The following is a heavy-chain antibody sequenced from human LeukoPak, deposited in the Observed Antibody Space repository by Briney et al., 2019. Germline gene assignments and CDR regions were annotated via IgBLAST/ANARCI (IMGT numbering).Heavy chain of an antibody. Sequence: PGGSLRLSCAASGFTFTSYSMHWVRQAPGKGLEWVSSISSSSSTIYYADSVKGRFTISRDNAKNSLYLQMNSLRAEDTAVYYCARDPGVLWFGEYAFDIWGQGTMVTVSS. D-gene: IGHD3-10*01. J-gene: IGHJ3*02. CDR1: GFTFTSYS. CDR3: ARDPGVLWFGEYAFDI. V-gene: IGHV3-48*01. CDR2: ISSSSSTI.